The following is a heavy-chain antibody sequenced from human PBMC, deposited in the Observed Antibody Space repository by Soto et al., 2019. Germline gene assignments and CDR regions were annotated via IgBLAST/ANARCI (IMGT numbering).Heavy chain of an antibody. CDR2: IIPVFGRP. V-gene: IGHV1-69*13. Sequence: SVKVSCKASGGTFSSFGISWVRQAPGQGLEWMGGIIPVFGRPNYAQRFRGSLTITADESTNTSYIELIDLTSEDTAVYDCAREASGYDFWGQGTQVTVSS. CDR1: GGTFSSFG. J-gene: IGHJ1*01. CDR3: AREASGYDF. D-gene: IGHD5-12*01.